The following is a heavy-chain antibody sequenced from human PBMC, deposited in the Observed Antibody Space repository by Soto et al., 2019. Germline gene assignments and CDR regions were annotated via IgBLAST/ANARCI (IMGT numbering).Heavy chain of an antibody. V-gene: IGHV3-48*01. J-gene: IGHJ6*03. CDR1: GFTFSSYS. Sequence: EVQLVESGGGLVQPGGSLRLSCAASGFTFSSYSMNWVRQAPGKGLEWVSYISSSSSTIYYADSVKGRFTISRDSAKNSLYLQMNRLRAEDTAVYYCARETTPTYYYFYMDVWGKGTTVTVSS. CDR2: ISSSSSTI. D-gene: IGHD4-17*01. CDR3: ARETTPTYYYFYMDV.